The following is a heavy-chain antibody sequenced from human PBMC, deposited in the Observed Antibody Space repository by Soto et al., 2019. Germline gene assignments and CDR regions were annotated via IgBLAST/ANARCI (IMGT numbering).Heavy chain of an antibody. Sequence: EVQLLESGGGLVQPGGSLRLSCVASGHTFHSDAMSWVRQAPGKGLEWVSGISGSGGSTYYAYSVRVRFTISRADSKNTLYLQMNSLRAEDTAVYYSAKVSRGIGVVPAALNWGPGTLVTVSS. D-gene: IGHD2-2*01. CDR3: AKVSRGIGVVPAALN. J-gene: IGHJ4*02. CDR1: GHTFHSDA. CDR2: ISGSGGST. V-gene: IGHV3-23*01.